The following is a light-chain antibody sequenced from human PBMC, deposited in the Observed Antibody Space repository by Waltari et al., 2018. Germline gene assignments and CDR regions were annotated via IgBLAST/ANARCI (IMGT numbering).Light chain of an antibody. CDR1: QSITRW. Sequence: DIQMTQSPSTLSASVGDRVTITCRASQSITRWLGWYQQKAGKAPKRLIYKASILESGVPSRFSGGGSGTEFTLTISSLQPDDFATYYCQHYDSYSATFGRGTKVEIK. J-gene: IGKJ4*02. V-gene: IGKV1-5*03. CDR2: KAS. CDR3: QHYDSYSAT.